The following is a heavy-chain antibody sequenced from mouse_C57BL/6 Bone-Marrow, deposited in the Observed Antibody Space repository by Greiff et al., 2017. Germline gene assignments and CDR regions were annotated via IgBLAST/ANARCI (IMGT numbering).Heavy chain of an antibody. Sequence: QVHVKQSGAELVKPGASVKLSCKASGYTFTSYWMHWVKQRPGQGLEWIGMIHPNSGSTNYNEKFKSKATLTVEKSSSTAYMQLSSLTSEDSAVYYCARSPSIDYYGSWAWFAYWGQGTLVTVSA. J-gene: IGHJ3*01. V-gene: IGHV1-64*01. CDR1: GYTFTSYW. CDR2: IHPNSGST. D-gene: IGHD1-1*01. CDR3: ARSPSIDYYGSWAWFAY.